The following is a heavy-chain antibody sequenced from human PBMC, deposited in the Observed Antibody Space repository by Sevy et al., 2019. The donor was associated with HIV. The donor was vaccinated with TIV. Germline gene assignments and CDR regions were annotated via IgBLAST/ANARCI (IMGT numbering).Heavy chain of an antibody. V-gene: IGHV1-3*04. Sequence: ASVKVSCKASGDPLNVYKIHWVRQAPGQSLEWMGWINTGTGDTRFSQNFQGRVTLTRATSANTAYMELSSLRSEDTAIYYCARNEDIWGQGTMVTVSS. J-gene: IGHJ3*02. CDR2: INTGTGDT. CDR1: GDPLNVYK. CDR3: ARNEDI.